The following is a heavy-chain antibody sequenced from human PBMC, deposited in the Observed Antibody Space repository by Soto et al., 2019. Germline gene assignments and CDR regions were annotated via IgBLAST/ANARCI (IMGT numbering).Heavy chain of an antibody. CDR1: GFTFSSYS. V-gene: IGHV3-48*02. J-gene: IGHJ4*02. CDR3: ASLVPYYDFWSGYSAY. CDR2: ISSSSSTI. Sequence: EVQLVESGGGLVQPGGSLRLSCTASGFTFSSYSMNWVRQAPGKGLEWVSYISSSSSTIYYADSVKGRFTISRDNAKNSLYPQMNSLRDEETAVYYCASLVPYYDFWSGYSAYWGQGTMVTVSS. D-gene: IGHD3-3*01.